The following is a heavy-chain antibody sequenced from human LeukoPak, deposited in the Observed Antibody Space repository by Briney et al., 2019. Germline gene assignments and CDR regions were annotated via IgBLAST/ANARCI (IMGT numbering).Heavy chain of an antibody. Sequence: SETLSLTCAVYGGSFSGYYWSWIRQPPGKGLEWIGEINHSGSTNYNPSLKSRVTISVDTSKNQFSLKLSSVTAADTAVYYCARGLSKVSSSGYFGYWGQGTLVTVSS. J-gene: IGHJ4*02. CDR2: INHSGST. D-gene: IGHD3-22*01. CDR1: GGSFSGYY. V-gene: IGHV4-34*01. CDR3: ARGLSKVSSSGYFGY.